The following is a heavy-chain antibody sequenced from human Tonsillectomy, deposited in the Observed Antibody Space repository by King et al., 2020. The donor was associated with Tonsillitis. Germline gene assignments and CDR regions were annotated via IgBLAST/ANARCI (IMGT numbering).Heavy chain of an antibody. CDR1: GYSFPTYW. CDR2: IYPDDSDT. CDR3: ARHVNRNGWASY. V-gene: IGHV5-51*01. D-gene: IGHD6-19*01. Sequence: VQLVESGAEVKKPGESLKISCKGSGYSFPTYWIGWVRQMPGKGLEWMGIIYPDDSDTRYSPSFQGLVTITDDKSISTAYLQWSSLKASDTATYYCARHVNRNGWASYWGQGTLVTVSS. J-gene: IGHJ4*02.